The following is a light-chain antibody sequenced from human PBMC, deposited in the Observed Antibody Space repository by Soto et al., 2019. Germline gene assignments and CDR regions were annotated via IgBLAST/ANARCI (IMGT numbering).Light chain of an antibody. CDR3: SSYTSSSTLPYV. J-gene: IGLJ1*01. CDR2: EVS. V-gene: IGLV2-14*01. CDR1: SSDVGGYNY. Sequence: QSALTQPASVSGSTGRSITISCTGASSDVGGYNYVSWYQQHPGKAPKLMIYEVSNRPSGVSNRFSGSKSGNTASLTISGLQAEDEAAYYCSSYTSSSTLPYVFGTGTKLTVL.